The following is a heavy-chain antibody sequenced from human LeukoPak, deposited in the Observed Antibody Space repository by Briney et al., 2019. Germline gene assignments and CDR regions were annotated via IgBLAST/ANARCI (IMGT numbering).Heavy chain of an antibody. D-gene: IGHD3-16*02. CDR3: ARLVWGSYRYFDY. Sequence: GESLKISCKGSGYSFSSYWIGWVRQMPGNGLEWMGIIYPGDSDTRYSPSFQGQVTISADKSISTTYLQWSSLKASDTATYYCARLVWGSYRYFDYWGQGTLVTVSS. V-gene: IGHV5-51*01. J-gene: IGHJ4*02. CDR2: IYPGDSDT. CDR1: GYSFSSYW.